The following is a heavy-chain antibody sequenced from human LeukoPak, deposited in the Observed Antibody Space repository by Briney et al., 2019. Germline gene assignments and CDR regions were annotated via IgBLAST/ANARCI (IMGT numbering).Heavy chain of an antibody. J-gene: IGHJ4*02. V-gene: IGHV3-30*01. Sequence: GGSLRLSCAASGFTFSSYAMSWVRQAPGKGLEWMTVLSFDGKGKFYADSVKGRFTVSRDTSKNTLFLDMNNVTVEDTAVYYCGAGNPDYWGRGTLVTVYS. CDR1: GFTFSSYA. CDR3: GAGNPDY. CDR2: LSFDGKGK. D-gene: IGHD1-14*01.